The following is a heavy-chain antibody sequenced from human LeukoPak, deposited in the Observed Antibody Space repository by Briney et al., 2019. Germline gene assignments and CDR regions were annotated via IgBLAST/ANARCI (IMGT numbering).Heavy chain of an antibody. CDR3: AREKSVTGSPYYFDY. CDR2: IYTNENT. V-gene: IGHV4-4*07. Sequence: PSETLSLTCTVSGGSMSYIFWNWVRQPAGKGLEWIGRIYTNENTNYNPSLKSRVTMSVDTSNNQFSLKLKSVTAADTDMYYCAREKSVTGSPYYFDYWGQGILVNVSS. J-gene: IGHJ4*02. D-gene: IGHD3-9*01. CDR1: GGSMSYIF.